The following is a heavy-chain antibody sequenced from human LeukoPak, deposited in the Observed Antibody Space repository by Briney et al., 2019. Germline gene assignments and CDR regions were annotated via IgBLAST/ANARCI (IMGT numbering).Heavy chain of an antibody. D-gene: IGHD6-19*01. CDR3: ARLRVAVAGFDY. Sequence: SETLSLTCTVSGGSISSYYWSWIRQPPGQGLGWIGEIYYSGSTNYNPSLKSRVTTSVDTSKNQFSLKLSSVTAADTAVYYCARLRVAVAGFDYWGQGTLVTVSS. CDR2: IYYSGST. J-gene: IGHJ4*02. V-gene: IGHV4-59*01. CDR1: GGSISSYY.